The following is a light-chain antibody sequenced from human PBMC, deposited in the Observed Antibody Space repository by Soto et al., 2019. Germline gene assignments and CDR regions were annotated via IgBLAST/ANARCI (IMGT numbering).Light chain of an antibody. CDR3: QQYNTWPPYT. CDR1: QSVSSN. J-gene: IGKJ2*01. CDR2: GAS. V-gene: IGKV3-15*01. Sequence: EIVLTQSPAPLSVSPGEIDTLSCRASQSVSSNLAWYHQKRGQAPRLRIYGASTRTTGIPARFSGSGSGTEFTLTIRSLQSEDFAVYCYQQYNTWPPYTFGQGTKLEIK.